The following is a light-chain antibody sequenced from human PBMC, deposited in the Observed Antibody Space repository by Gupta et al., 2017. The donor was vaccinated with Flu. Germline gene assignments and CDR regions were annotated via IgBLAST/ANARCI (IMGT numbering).Light chain of an antibody. CDR2: GEN. J-gene: IGLJ3*02. Sequence: SSELTQDPAVSVALGQTVRITCQGDSLRSYYASWYQQTPAQAPVLVIYGENKRPSGIPDRFSGSRSGNTASLTITGAQAEDEADYYCNSRDSSGNHLWVFGGGTKLTVL. CDR1: SLRSYY. CDR3: NSRDSSGNHLWV. V-gene: IGLV3-19*01.